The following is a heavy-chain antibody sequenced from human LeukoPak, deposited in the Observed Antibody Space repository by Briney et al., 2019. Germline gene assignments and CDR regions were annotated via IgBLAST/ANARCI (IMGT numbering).Heavy chain of an antibody. Sequence: PSETLSLTCTVSGGSISSYYWSWIRQPPGKGLEWIGYIYYSGSTNYNPSLKSRVTISVDTSKNQFSLKLSSVTAADTAVYYCARSPSWDDAFDIRGQGTMVTVSS. J-gene: IGHJ3*02. CDR3: ARSPSWDDAFDI. CDR2: IYYSGST. CDR1: GGSISSYY. V-gene: IGHV4-59*01. D-gene: IGHD2-2*01.